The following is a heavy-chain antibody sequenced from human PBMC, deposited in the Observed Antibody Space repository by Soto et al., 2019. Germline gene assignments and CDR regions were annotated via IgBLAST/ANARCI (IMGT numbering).Heavy chain of an antibody. CDR3: AIDHIYCSSTSCYKGGVSF. J-gene: IGHJ4*02. CDR1: GGTFSSYT. CDR2: IIPILGIA. V-gene: IGHV1-69*02. D-gene: IGHD2-2*02. Sequence: QVQLVQSGAEVKKPGSSVKVSCKASGGTFSSYTISWVRQAPGQGLEWMGRIIPILGIANYARKFQGRVTITADKSTSTAYMELSSLRSEDTAVYYCAIDHIYCSSTSCYKGGVSFWGQGTLVTVSS.